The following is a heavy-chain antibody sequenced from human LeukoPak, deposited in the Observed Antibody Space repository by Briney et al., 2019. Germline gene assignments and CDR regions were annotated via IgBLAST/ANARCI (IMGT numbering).Heavy chain of an antibody. V-gene: IGHV3-30-3*01. J-gene: IGHJ4*02. D-gene: IGHD3-22*01. CDR2: ISYDGSKK. CDR1: GFTFSSYA. Sequence: GRSLRLSCAASGFTFSSYAMHWVRQAPGKGLEWVAVISYDGSKKYYADSVKGRFTISRDNSKNTLYLQMNSLRAEDTAVYYCARVKALNSSGYYGYWGQGTLVTVSS. CDR3: ARVKALNSSGYYGY.